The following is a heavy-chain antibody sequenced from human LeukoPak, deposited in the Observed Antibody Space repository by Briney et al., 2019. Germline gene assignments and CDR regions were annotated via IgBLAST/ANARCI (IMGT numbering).Heavy chain of an antibody. CDR3: ARGRYGSGSYFFDY. Sequence: SETLSLTCTVSGGSISSFYWGWIRQPAGKGLEWIGRVFTSGSTNYSPSLKSRVTLSVDTSKNQFSLKLSSVTAADTAMYCCARGRYGSGSYFFDYWGQGTLVTVSS. D-gene: IGHD3-10*01. CDR2: VFTSGST. CDR1: GGSISSFY. V-gene: IGHV4-4*07. J-gene: IGHJ4*02.